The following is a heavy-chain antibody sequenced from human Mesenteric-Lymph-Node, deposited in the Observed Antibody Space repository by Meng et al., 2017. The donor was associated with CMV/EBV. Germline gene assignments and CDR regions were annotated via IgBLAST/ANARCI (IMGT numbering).Heavy chain of an antibody. Sequence: SETLSLTCAVSGGSISSSNWWSWVRQPPGKGLEWIGKIYHSGSTNYNPSLKSRVTISVDRSKNQFTLQLSSVTAADTAIYYCASLIAGGGGRGNWGQGTLVTVSS. V-gene: IGHV4-4*02. D-gene: IGHD1-26*01. CDR2: IYHSGST. CDR3: ASLIAGGGGRGN. CDR1: GGSISSSNW. J-gene: IGHJ4*02.